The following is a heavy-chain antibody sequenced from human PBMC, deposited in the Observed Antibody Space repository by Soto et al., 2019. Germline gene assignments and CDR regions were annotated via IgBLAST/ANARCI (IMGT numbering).Heavy chain of an antibody. Sequence: PSEPLSLTCTVSGGSISSSSYYWGWIRQPPGKGLEWIGSIYYSGSTYYNPSLKSRVTISVDTSKNQFSLKVSGVSAADTAVYYCATSQKGYNWNYFDHWGQGALVTVSS. D-gene: IGHD1-20*01. CDR3: ATSQKGYNWNYFDH. CDR2: IYYSGST. J-gene: IGHJ4*02. CDR1: GGSISSSSYY. V-gene: IGHV4-39*01.